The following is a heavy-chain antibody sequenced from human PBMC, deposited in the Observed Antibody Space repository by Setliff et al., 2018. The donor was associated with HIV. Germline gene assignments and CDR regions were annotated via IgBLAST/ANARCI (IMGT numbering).Heavy chain of an antibody. CDR1: GYSISSGYY. CDR2: IYHSGST. V-gene: IGHV4-38-2*01. CDR3: ARGYISGWYYFDY. J-gene: IGHJ4*02. Sequence: PSETLSLTCAVSGYSISSGYYWGGIRQPPGKGLEWIGSIYHSGSTYYNPSLKSRVTILVDTSKNQFSLKLSSVTAADTAVYYCARGYISGWYYFDYWGQGTLVTVSS. D-gene: IGHD6-19*01.